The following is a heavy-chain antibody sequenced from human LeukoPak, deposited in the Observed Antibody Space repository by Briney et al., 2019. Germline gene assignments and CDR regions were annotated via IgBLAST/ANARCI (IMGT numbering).Heavy chain of an antibody. D-gene: IGHD5-18*01. CDR1: GCSISSYD. J-gene: IGHJ4*02. CDR2: IGYSSST. V-gene: IGHV4-59*08. CDR3: ARLQGVLPSLRGYSYGHYGGSFDY. Sequence: PSETLSLTCTVSGCSISSYDWSWIRQPPGKGLEWIGYIGYSSSTNCNPSLKSRVTISVDTSKHQFSLKLSSVTAADTAVYYCARLQGVLPSLRGYSYGHYGGSFDYWGQGALVTVSS.